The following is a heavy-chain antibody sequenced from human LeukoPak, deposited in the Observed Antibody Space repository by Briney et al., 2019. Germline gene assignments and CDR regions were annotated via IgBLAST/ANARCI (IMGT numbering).Heavy chain of an antibody. CDR1: GFIFSSYA. V-gene: IGHV3-23*01. J-gene: IGHJ6*02. CDR2: ISGSGGST. Sequence: GGSLRFSCAASGFIFSSYAMSWVRQAPGKGLEWVSGISGSGGSTYYSDSVKGRFTFSRDNSKNTLYLQMNSLRAEDTAVYYCAKDGVWGQGTTVAYYYYGMDVWGQGTTVTVSS. D-gene: IGHD4-23*01. CDR3: AKDGVWGQGTTVAYYYYGMDV.